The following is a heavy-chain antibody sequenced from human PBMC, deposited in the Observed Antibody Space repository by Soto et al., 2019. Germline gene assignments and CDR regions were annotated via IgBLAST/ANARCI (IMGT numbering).Heavy chain of an antibody. D-gene: IGHD3-10*01. J-gene: IGHJ5*02. CDR3: ARGLSDYGSGSYYSWFDP. CDR2: IYYSGST. CDR1: GGSISSYY. Sequence: SETLSLTCTVSGGSISSYYWSWIRQPPGKGLEWIGYIYYSGSTNYNPSLKSRVTISVDTSKNQFSLKLSSVTAADTAVYYCARGLSDYGSGSYYSWFDPWGQGTLVTVS. V-gene: IGHV4-59*01.